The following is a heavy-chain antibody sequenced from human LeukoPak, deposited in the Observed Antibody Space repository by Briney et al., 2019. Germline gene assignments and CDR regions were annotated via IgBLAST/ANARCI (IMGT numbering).Heavy chain of an antibody. V-gene: IGHV4-59*01. J-gene: IGHJ4*02. CDR2: IYFSGST. Sequence: SETLSLTCTVSGGSIRSYYWSWIRQPPGTGLEGMGYIYFSGSTNYNPSLKSRVTISVDTSKNQFSLKLSSVTAADTAVYYCARWDSRGYYDSSGYSSWGQGTLVTVSS. CDR3: ARWDSRGYYDSSGYSS. CDR1: GGSIRSYY. D-gene: IGHD3-22*01.